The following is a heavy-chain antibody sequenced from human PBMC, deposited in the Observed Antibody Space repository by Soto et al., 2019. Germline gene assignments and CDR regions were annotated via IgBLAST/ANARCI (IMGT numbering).Heavy chain of an antibody. CDR2: IWYDGSSE. J-gene: IGHJ4*02. V-gene: IGHV3-33*01. CDR1: GFTFNRYG. Sequence: QVQLVESGGGVVQPGRSLRLSCAASGFTFNRYGMHWVRQDPGKGLEWVAVIWYDGSSEYYADSVKGRFTISRDNSKNTLFLQMNSLRAEDTAVYYCARGVDYFDYWGQGTLVTVSS. CDR3: ARGVDYFDY.